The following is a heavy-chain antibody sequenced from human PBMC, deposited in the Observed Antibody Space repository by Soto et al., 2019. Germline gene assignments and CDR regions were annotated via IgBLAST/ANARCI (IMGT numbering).Heavy chain of an antibody. CDR3: ASSYVGRSGWPRWIDS. CDR2: IYYSGST. V-gene: IGHV4-59*01. Sequence: SETLSLPCTVSGGSISSYYWSWIRQPPGKRMKRIGYIYYSGSTNYNPSLKNRVTISVDTSKNQFSLKLNSVTAADTAVYFCASSYVGRSGWPRWIDSRG. D-gene: IGHD6-25*01. J-gene: IGHJ5*01. CDR1: GGSISSYY.